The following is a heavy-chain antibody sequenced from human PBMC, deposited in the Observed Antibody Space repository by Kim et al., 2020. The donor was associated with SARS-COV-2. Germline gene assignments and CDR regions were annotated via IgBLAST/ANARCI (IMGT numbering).Heavy chain of an antibody. Sequence: PGKDLEGIGTAHPFPGPTSPSPSLRSRLSVSADASKNQFSLTLNAVTAADTAVYYCARDLLSASVFEIWGPGTMVTVSS. J-gene: IGHJ3*02. CDR2: AHPFPGPT. D-gene: IGHD2-8*02. CDR3: ARDLLSASVFEI. V-gene: IGHV4-31*02.